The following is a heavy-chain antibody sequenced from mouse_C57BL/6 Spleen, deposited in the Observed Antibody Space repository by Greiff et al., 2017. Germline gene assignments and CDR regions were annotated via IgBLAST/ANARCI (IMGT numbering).Heavy chain of an antibody. V-gene: IGHV1-26*01. CDR2: INPNNGGT. CDR1: GYTFTDYY. J-gene: IGHJ2*01. CDR3: AQIPY. Sequence: EVQLQQSGPELVKPGASVKISCKASGYTFTDYYLNWVKQSHGKSLEWIGDINPNNGGTSYNQKFKGKATLTVDKSSSTAYMELRSLTSEDSAVYYCAQIPYWGQGTTLTVSS.